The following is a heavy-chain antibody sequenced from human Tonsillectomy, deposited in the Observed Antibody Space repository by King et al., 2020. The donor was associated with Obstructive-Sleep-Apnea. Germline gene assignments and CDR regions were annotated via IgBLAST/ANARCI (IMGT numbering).Heavy chain of an antibody. CDR3: AKGRRGYSYGQYYFDY. V-gene: IGHV3-9*01. CDR2: ISWNSGSI. D-gene: IGHD5-18*01. CDR1: GFTFDDYA. J-gene: IGHJ4*02. Sequence: VQLVESGGGLVQPGRSLRLSCAASGFTFDDYAMHWVRQAPGKGLEWVPGISWNSGSIGYADSVKGRFTISRDNAKNSLYLQMNSLRAEDTALYYCAKGRRGYSYGQYYFDYWGQGTLVTVSS.